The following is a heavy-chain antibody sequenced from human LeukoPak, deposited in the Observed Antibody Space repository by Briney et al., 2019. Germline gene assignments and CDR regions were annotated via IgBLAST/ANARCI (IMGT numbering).Heavy chain of an antibody. CDR3: AREVSSSWYGEYFQH. CDR2: IYTSGST. V-gene: IGHV4-59*10. Sequence: SETLSLSCGVYGGSFSGYYLTWIRQPPGKGLEWIGRIYTSGSTNYNPSLKSRVTMSVDTSKNQFSLKLSSVTAADTAVYYCAREVSSSWYGEYFQHWGQGTLVTVSS. CDR1: GGSFSGYY. D-gene: IGHD6-13*01. J-gene: IGHJ1*01.